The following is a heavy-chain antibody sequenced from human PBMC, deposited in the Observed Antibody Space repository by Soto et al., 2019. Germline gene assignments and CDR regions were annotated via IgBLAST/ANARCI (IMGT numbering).Heavy chain of an antibody. CDR1: GGTFSSYA. V-gene: IGHV1-69*13. D-gene: IGHD3-3*01. CDR2: IIPIFGTA. Sequence: SVKVSCKASGGTFSSYAINWVRQAPGQGLEWMGGIIPIFGTANYARKFQGRVTITADESTSAAYMELSSLTSEDTAVYYCATAGGGITIFGVVTRGPFHYYYYGMDVWGQGTTVTVSS. CDR3: ATAGGGITIFGVVTRGPFHYYYYGMDV. J-gene: IGHJ6*02.